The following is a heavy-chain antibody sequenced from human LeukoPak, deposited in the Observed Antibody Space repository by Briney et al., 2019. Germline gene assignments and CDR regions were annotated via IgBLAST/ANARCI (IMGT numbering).Heavy chain of an antibody. Sequence: PGGSLRLSCAASGFTVSGSAMHWVRQASGKGLEWLGRVRSKGYNYATAYGASVKDRFIISRDDSKSTAYLQMSSLKSEDTAVYCCATLGETSGWYPDHWGQGTLVTVSS. D-gene: IGHD6-19*01. CDR1: GFTVSGSA. V-gene: IGHV3-73*01. J-gene: IGHJ4*02. CDR2: VRSKGYNYAT. CDR3: ATLGETSGWYPDH.